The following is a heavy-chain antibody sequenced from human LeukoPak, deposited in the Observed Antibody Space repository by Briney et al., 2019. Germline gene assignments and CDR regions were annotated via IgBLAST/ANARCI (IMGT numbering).Heavy chain of an antibody. CDR2: SYYSGST. V-gene: IGHV4-59*13. J-gene: IGHJ4*02. D-gene: IGHD5-24*01. CDR1: GGSISSDC. CDR3: ARVGDGYNVDH. Sequence: SETLSLTCTVSGGSISSDCWSWIRQPPRKGLEWIGNSYYSGSTNYNPSLKSRRTISVETYTNQYSLKLSSVTAAATAVYYCARVGDGYNVDHWGQGTLVTVSS.